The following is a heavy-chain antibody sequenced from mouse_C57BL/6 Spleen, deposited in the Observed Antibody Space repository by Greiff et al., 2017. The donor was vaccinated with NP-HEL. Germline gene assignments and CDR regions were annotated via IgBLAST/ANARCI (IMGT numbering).Heavy chain of an antibody. V-gene: IGHV5-17*01. CDR2: ISSGSSTI. D-gene: IGHD2-1*01. CDR3: ARVYGNYPYYFDY. J-gene: IGHJ2*01. Sequence: EVHLVESGGGLVKPGGSLKLSCAASGFTFSDYGMHWVRQAPEKGLEWVAYISSGSSTIYYADTVKGRFTISRDNAKNTLFLQMTSLRSEDTAMYYCARVYGNYPYYFDYWGQGTTLTVSS. CDR1: GFTFSDYG.